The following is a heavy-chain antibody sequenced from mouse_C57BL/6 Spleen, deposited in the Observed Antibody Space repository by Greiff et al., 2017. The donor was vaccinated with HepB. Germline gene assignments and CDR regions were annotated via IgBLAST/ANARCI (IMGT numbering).Heavy chain of an antibody. V-gene: IGHV1-72*01. CDR2: IDPNSGGT. CDR1: GYTFTSYW. J-gene: IGHJ3*01. Sequence: QVQLQQSGAELVKPGASVKLSCKASGYTFTSYWMHWVKQRPGRGLEWIGRIDPNSGGTKYNEKFKSKATLTVDKPSSTAYMQLSSLTSEDSAVYYCARSYMDWFAYWGQGTLVTVSA. CDR3: ARSYMDWFAY.